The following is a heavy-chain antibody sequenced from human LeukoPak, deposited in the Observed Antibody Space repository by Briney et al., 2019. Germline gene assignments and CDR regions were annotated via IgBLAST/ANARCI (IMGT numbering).Heavy chain of an antibody. J-gene: IGHJ5*02. CDR2: IIPIFGTA. D-gene: IGHD1-26*01. V-gene: IGHV1-69*05. CDR1: GGTFSGYA. CDR3: ARVAVGATRDWFDP. Sequence: SVKVSCKASGGTFSGYAISWVRQAPGQGLEWMGGIIPIFGTANYAQKFQGRVTITTDESTSTAYMELSSLRSEDTAVYYCARVAVGATRDWFDPWGQGTLVTVSS.